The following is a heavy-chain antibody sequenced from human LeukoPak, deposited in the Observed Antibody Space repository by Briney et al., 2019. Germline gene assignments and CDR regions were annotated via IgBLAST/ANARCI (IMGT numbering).Heavy chain of an antibody. J-gene: IGHJ4*02. V-gene: IGHV5-51*01. CDR3: GRLWGPDDRIDD. Sequence: GESLKISCKGSGYIFPNYWIGWVRQVPGKGLEWMGIIYPGDSDTRYSPSFEGQVTISADNSISAAYLQWSSLKASDTAMYYCGRLWGPDDRIDDWGQGTLVTVSS. CDR2: IYPGDSDT. D-gene: IGHD3-22*01. CDR1: GYIFPNYW.